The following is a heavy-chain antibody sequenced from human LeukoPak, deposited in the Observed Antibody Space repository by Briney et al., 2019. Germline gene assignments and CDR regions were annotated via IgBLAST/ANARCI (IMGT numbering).Heavy chain of an antibody. CDR2: IYYSGST. D-gene: IGHD3-10*01. Sequence: SETLSLTCTVSGGSINNYYWSWIRQPPGKGLEWIGYIYYSGSTNYSPSLKSRVTISVDTSKNQFSLKLSSVTAADTAVYYCARLYSGSGSFLLPFDYWGQGTLVTVSS. CDR3: ARLYSGSGSFLLPFDY. CDR1: GGSINNYY. J-gene: IGHJ4*02. V-gene: IGHV4-59*08.